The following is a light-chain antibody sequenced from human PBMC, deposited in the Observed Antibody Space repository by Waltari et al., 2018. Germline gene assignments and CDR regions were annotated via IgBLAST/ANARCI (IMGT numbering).Light chain of an antibody. Sequence: QSALTQPRSVSGSPGQSVTISCTGTSVGDYNFVSWYQQLPGKVPKLLIYDISKWPSGVPTRFSGSKSGNTASLTISGLQADDEADYYCCSYAGSHTNLIFGGGTRLTVL. CDR1: SVGDYNF. CDR2: DIS. V-gene: IGLV2-11*01. CDR3: CSYAGSHTNLI. J-gene: IGLJ2*01.